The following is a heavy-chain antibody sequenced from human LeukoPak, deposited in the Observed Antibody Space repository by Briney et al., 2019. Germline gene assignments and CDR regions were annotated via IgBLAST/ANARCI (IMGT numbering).Heavy chain of an antibody. Sequence: QTGGSLRLSCAASGFTFSAYSMNWVRQAPGKGLEWVAYISGGGGTICYADSVKGRFTISRDNAKNSLYLQMDSLRAEDTAVYYCARNQEIDYYDSSGFYWGVEYWGQGTLVTVSS. J-gene: IGHJ4*02. V-gene: IGHV3-48*01. CDR1: GFTFSAYS. CDR3: ARNQEIDYYDSSGFYWGVEY. D-gene: IGHD3-22*01. CDR2: ISGGGGTI.